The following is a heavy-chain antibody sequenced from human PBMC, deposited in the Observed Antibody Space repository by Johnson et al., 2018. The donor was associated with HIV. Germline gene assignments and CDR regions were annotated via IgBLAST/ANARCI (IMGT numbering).Heavy chain of an antibody. CDR1: GFTFSSYG. J-gene: IGHJ3*02. D-gene: IGHD6-19*01. Sequence: QVQLVESGGGVVQPGRSLRLSCAASGFTFSSYGMHWVRQAPGKGLEWVAVIWWDGGSKYYADSVKGRFTISRDKAKNTLYRQMNSLRAEDTAVYYCARAGQQWLADAFDIWGQGTMVTVSS. CDR2: IWWDGGSK. V-gene: IGHV3-33*01. CDR3: ARAGQQWLADAFDI.